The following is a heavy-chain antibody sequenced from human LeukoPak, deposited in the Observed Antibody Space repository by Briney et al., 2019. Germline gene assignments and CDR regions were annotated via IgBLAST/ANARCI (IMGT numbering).Heavy chain of an antibody. D-gene: IGHD3-22*01. CDR1: GGSISSGDYY. J-gene: IGHJ4*02. Sequence: NASETLSLTCTVSGGSISSGDYYWSWIRQPPGKGLEWIGYIHYSGSTYYNPSLKSRVTISVDTSKNQFSLKLSSVTAADTAVYYCARDNPAGGGYYTELDYWGQGTLVTVSS. CDR3: ARDNPAGGGYYTELDY. V-gene: IGHV4-30-4*01. CDR2: IHYSGST.